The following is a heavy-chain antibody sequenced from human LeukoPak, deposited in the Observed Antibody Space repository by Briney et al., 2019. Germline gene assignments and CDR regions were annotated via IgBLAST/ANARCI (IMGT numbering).Heavy chain of an antibody. CDR3: AKDGARPIRGYMDV. CDR1: GFTFSSYG. Sequence: PGGSLRLSCAASGFTFSSYGMHWVRQAPGKGLEGVAVIWYGGSNKYYADSVKGRFTISRDNSKNTLYLQMNSLRAEDTAVYYCAKDGARPIRGYMDVWGKGTTVTVSS. J-gene: IGHJ6*03. CDR2: IWYGGSNK. V-gene: IGHV3-30*02. D-gene: IGHD6-6*01.